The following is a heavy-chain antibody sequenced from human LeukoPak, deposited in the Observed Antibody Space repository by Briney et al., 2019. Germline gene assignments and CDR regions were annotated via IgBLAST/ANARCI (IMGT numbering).Heavy chain of an antibody. V-gene: IGHV3-7*01. J-gene: IGHJ4*02. CDR2: IKQDGSEK. CDR3: ARMDPRAARGYFDY. D-gene: IGHD6-6*01. CDR1: GFTFSSYW. Sequence: GVSLRLSCAGSGFTFSSYWMSWVRQAPGKGLEWVANIKQDGSEKYYVDSVKGRFTISRDNAKNSLYLQMNSPRAEDTAVYYCARMDPRAARGYFDYWGQGTLVTVSS.